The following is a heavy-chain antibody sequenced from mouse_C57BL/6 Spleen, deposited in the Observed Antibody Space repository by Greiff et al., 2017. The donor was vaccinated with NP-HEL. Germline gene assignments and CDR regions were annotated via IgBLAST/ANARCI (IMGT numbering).Heavy chain of an antibody. CDR2: IDPNSGGT. CDR3: ARSGSRDAMDY. V-gene: IGHV1-72*01. J-gene: IGHJ4*01. Sequence: QVQLKQPGAELVKPGASVKLSCKASGYTFTSYWMHWVKQRPGRGLEWIGRIDPNSGGTKYNEKFKSKATLTVDKPSSTAYMQLSSLTSEDSAVYYCARSGSRDAMDYWGQGTSVTVSS. CDR1: GYTFTSYW. D-gene: IGHD1-1*01.